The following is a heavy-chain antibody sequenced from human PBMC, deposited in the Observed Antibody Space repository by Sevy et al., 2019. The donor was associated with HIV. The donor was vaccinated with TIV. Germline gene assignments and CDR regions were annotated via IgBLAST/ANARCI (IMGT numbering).Heavy chain of an antibody. CDR2: IYSGGST. D-gene: IGHD1-26*01. CDR1: GFTVSSNY. CDR3: ARDRIVGASGYYYYYGMDV. V-gene: IGHV3-53*01. J-gene: IGHJ6*02. Sequence: GGSLRLSCAASGFTVSSNYMSWVRQAPGKGLEWVSVIYSGGSTYYADSVKGRFTTSRDNSKNTLYLQMNSLRAEDTAVYYCARDRIVGASGYYYYYGMDVWGQGTTVTVSS.